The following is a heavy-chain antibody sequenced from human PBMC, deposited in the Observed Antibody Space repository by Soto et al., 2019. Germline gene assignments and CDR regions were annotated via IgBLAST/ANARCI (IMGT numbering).Heavy chain of an antibody. CDR3: AIGDVDTAMVTGYYYYGMDV. CDR1: GGTFSSYA. CDR2: IIPIFGTA. D-gene: IGHD5-18*01. Sequence: SVKVSCKASGGTFSSYAISWVRQAPGQGLEWMGGIIPIFGTANYAQKFQGRVTITADESTSTAYRELSSLRSEDTAVYYCAIGDVDTAMVTGYYYYGMDVWGQGTTVTVSS. V-gene: IGHV1-69*13. J-gene: IGHJ6*02.